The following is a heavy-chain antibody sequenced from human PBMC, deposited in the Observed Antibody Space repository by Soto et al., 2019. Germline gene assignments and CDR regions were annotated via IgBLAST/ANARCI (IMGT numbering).Heavy chain of an antibody. V-gene: IGHV4-34*01. Sequence: SETLSLTCAVYGGYSSGYYWSWIRQPPGKGLEWIGEINRGGSTTYNPSLKSRVTITVDTSKNQFSLRLSSVTAADTAVYYCARGYASGSYYKYWGLGTLVTVSS. CDR1: GGYSSGYY. CDR2: INRGGST. J-gene: IGHJ4*02. CDR3: ARGYASGSYYKY. D-gene: IGHD3-10*01.